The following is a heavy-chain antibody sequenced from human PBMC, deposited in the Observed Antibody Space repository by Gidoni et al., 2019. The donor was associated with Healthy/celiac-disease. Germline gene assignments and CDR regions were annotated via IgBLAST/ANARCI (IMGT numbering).Heavy chain of an antibody. Sequence: EVQLVESGGGLVQPGRSLRLSCAASGFTFDDYAMHWVRQAPGKGLEWVSGISWNSGSIGYADSVKGRFTISRDNAKNSLYLQMNSLRAEDTALYYCAKDIYSSGLYYFDYWGQGTLVTVSS. V-gene: IGHV3-9*01. CDR1: GFTFDDYA. CDR3: AKDIYSSGLYYFDY. D-gene: IGHD3-22*01. CDR2: ISWNSGSI. J-gene: IGHJ4*02.